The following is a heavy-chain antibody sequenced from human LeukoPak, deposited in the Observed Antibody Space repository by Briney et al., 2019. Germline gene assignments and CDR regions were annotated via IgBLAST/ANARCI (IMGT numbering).Heavy chain of an antibody. V-gene: IGHV1-8*03. CDR1: GYTFTSYD. CDR3: TTKIVGATDDAFDT. CDR2: MNPNSGNT. D-gene: IGHD1-26*01. J-gene: IGHJ3*02. Sequence: GASVKVSCKASGYTFTSYDINWVRQATGQGLEWMGWMNPNSGNTGYAQKFQGRVTITRNTSISTAYMELSSLRSEDTAVYYCTTKIVGATDDAFDTWGQGTMVTVSS.